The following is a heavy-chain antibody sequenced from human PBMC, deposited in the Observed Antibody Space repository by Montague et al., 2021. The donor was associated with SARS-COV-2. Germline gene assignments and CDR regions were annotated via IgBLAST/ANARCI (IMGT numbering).Heavy chain of an antibody. CDR3: GTLSRRTAAGTRDYFGLDV. D-gene: IGHD6-13*01. CDR2: IFHSGTI. V-gene: IGHV4-4*02. Sequence: SETLSLTCRVSGDSISTSTWWTWVRQPPGKGLEWIGEIFHSGTINYNPSLKSRVSISVDKSNNQFSLRLSALIAADTAVYYCGTLSRRTAAGTRDYFGLDVWGQGTTVVVSS. CDR1: GDSISTSTW. J-gene: IGHJ6*02.